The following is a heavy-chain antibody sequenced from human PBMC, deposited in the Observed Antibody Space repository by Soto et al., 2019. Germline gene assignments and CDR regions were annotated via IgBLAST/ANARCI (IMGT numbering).Heavy chain of an antibody. J-gene: IGHJ4*02. CDR1: GGSLNSRSYY. V-gene: IGHV4-61*01. CDR3: ARGGSYVGFDS. D-gene: IGHD1-26*01. CDR2: IHYFGST. Sequence: SETLSLTCTVSGGSLNSRSYYWSWIRQPPGKGLEWIGYIHYFGSTKYNPSLESRVVISVDTSKNQFSLKVPSVTAADTAKYFCARGGSYVGFDSWGQGARVTVSS.